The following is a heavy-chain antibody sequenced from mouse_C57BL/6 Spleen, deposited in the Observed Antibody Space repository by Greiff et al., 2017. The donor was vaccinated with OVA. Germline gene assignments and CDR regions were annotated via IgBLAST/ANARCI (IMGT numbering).Heavy chain of an antibody. V-gene: IGHV14-4*01. CDR1: GFNIKDDY. CDR2: IDPENGDT. D-gene: IGHD2-3*01. J-gene: IGHJ3*01. CDR3: TTDGYYPFAY. Sequence: EVQLQQSGAELVRPGASVKLSCTASGFNIKDDYMHWVKQRPEQGLEWIGWIDPENGDTEYASKFQGKATITADTSSNTAYLQLSSLTSEDTAVYYCTTDGYYPFAYWGQGTLVTVSA.